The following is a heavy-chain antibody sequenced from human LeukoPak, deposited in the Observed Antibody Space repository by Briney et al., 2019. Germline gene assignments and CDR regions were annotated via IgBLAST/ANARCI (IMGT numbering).Heavy chain of an antibody. V-gene: IGHV4-30-2*01. CDR2: IYHSGST. CDR3: AREVYYYDSSGYSWDDAFDI. D-gene: IGHD3-22*01. Sequence: SETLSLTCTVSGGSISSGGYYWSWIRRPPGKGLEWIGYIYHSGSTYYNPSLKSRVTISVDRSKNQFSLKLSSVTAADTAVYYCAREVYYYDSSGYSWDDAFDIWGQGTMVTVSS. CDR1: GGSISSGGYY. J-gene: IGHJ3*02.